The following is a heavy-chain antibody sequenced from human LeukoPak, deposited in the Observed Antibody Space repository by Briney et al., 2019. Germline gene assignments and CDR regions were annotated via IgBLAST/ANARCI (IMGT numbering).Heavy chain of an antibody. CDR3: ARRWDTYLAAASNYPFDY. D-gene: IGHD6-13*01. CDR2: IYPGDSDT. J-gene: IGHJ4*02. CDR1: GSRFTSYW. Sequence: RGETPQTSLQGSGSRFTSYWIGWVRQVPGKGLEWMGIIYPGDSDTRYSPAFQGQVTISADKSISTAYLQWSSLKASDTAMYYCARRWDTYLAAASNYPFDYWGQGTLVTVSS. V-gene: IGHV5-51*01.